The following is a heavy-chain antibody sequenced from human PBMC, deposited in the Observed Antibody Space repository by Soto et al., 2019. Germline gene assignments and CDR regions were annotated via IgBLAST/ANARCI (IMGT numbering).Heavy chain of an antibody. CDR2: ISGSGGST. D-gene: IGHD6-13*01. V-gene: IGHV3-23*01. Sequence: GGSLRLSCAASGFTFSHYAVTWVRQVPGKGLEWVSTISGSGGSTYYADSVKGRFTISRDNSKNTLYLQMNSLRAEDTAVYYCAKDQGSSWYEIDYWGQGTLVTVSS. CDR1: GFTFSHYA. J-gene: IGHJ4*02. CDR3: AKDQGSSWYEIDY.